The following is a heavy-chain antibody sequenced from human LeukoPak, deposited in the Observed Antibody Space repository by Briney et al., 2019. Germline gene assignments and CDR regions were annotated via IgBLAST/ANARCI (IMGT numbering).Heavy chain of an antibody. Sequence: GGSLRLSCAASGFTFSSYVMSWVRQAPGKGLEWVSAISGSDGSTYYADSVKGRFTISRDNSKNTLYLQMNSLRAEDTAVYYCARDHRSTPNDSSGYYYGGADAFDIWGQGTMVTVSS. V-gene: IGHV3-23*01. CDR1: GFTFSSYV. J-gene: IGHJ3*02. CDR3: ARDHRSTPNDSSGYYYGGADAFDI. CDR2: ISGSDGST. D-gene: IGHD3-22*01.